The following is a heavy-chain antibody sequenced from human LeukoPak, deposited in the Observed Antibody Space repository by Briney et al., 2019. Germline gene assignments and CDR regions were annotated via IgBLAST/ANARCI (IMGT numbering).Heavy chain of an antibody. CDR3: AKGRRYSSGWDYYYYYMDV. D-gene: IGHD6-19*01. CDR2: ISGSGGST. Sequence: GGSLRLSCAASGFTFSSYAMSWVRQAPGKGLEWVSAISGSGGSTYYADSVKGRFTISRDNSKNTLYLQMNSLRAEDTAVYYCAKGRRYSSGWDYYYYYMDVWGKGPRSPSP. V-gene: IGHV3-23*01. CDR1: GFTFSSYA. J-gene: IGHJ6*03.